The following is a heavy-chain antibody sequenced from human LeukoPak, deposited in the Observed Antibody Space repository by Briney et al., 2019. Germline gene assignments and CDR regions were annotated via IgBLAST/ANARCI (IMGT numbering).Heavy chain of an antibody. CDR2: ISSSSSYI. Sequence: GGSLRLSCAASGFTFSSYSMNWVRQAPGKGLEWVSSISSSSSYIYYADSVKGRFTISRDNAKNSLYLQMNSLRAEDTAVYYCARRYESSGYYQVPPDYWGQGTLVTVSS. V-gene: IGHV3-21*04. J-gene: IGHJ4*02. D-gene: IGHD3-22*01. CDR1: GFTFSSYS. CDR3: ARRYESSGYYQVPPDY.